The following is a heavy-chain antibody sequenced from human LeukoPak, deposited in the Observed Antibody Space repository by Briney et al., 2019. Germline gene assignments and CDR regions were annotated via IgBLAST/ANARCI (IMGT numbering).Heavy chain of an antibody. CDR3: ARGSLERITRYYYYGMDV. Sequence: SETLSLTCTVSGGSISSHYWSWIRQPPGKALEWIGHIYYSGSTDYNPSLKGRVTISIDTSKNQFSLKLSSVAAADTAMYYCARGSLERITRYYYYGMDVWGQGTTVTVSS. CDR2: IYYSGST. V-gene: IGHV4-59*11. D-gene: IGHD2/OR15-2a*01. CDR1: GGSISSHY. J-gene: IGHJ6*02.